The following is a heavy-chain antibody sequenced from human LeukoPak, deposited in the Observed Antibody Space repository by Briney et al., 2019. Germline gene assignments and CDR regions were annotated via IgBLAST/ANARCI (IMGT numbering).Heavy chain of an antibody. CDR2: IDPSDSYT. Sequence: GGSLRISCKGSGSRFTSYWISWVRQMPGKGLEWMGRIDPSDSYTNYSPSFRGHVTISADKSISTAYLQWSSLKASDTAMYYCARTGWEQWLGNDYRGQGTLVTVSS. V-gene: IGHV5-10-1*01. CDR3: ARTGWEQWLGNDY. D-gene: IGHD6-19*01. CDR1: GSRFTSYW. J-gene: IGHJ4*02.